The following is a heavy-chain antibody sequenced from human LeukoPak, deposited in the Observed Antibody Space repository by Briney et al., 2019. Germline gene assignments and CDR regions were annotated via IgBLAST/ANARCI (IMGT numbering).Heavy chain of an antibody. CDR1: GFIFSSYA. Sequence: PGGSLRLSCAASGFIFSSYAMSWVRQAPGQGLEWVSNILGSGDNTYYADSVTGRFTVSRDNSKNMLYLQMNSLRAEDTAVYYCAKKDSSDYFGQRWFDPWGQGTLVTVSS. V-gene: IGHV3-23*01. D-gene: IGHD3-22*01. J-gene: IGHJ5*02. CDR3: AKKDSSDYFGQRWFDP. CDR2: ILGSGDNT.